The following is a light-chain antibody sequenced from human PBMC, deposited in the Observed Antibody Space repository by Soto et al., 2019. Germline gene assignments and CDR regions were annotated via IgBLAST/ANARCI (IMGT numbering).Light chain of an antibody. J-gene: IGKJ1*01. CDR3: MQGSHWPRT. CDR1: QSLVNSDGNTY. CDR2: KVS. Sequence: EVVMTQSPLSLPVTLGQPASISCRSSQSLVNSDGNTYLNWFHQRPGQSPRRLIYKVSNRDSGVPDSFSGRGSGTDFTLRISRVEAEDVGVYYCMQGSHWPRTFGQGTRVEIK. V-gene: IGKV2-30*01.